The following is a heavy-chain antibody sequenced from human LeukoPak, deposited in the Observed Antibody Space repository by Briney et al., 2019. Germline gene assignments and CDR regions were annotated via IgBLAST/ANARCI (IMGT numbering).Heavy chain of an antibody. Sequence: GGSLRLSCAASGFTFSSYGMHWVRQAPGKGLEWVAVISYDGSNKYYADSVKGRFTISRDNSKNTLYLQLNSLRAEDTALYYCAKELRVARRTTGFDYWGQGTLVTVS. CDR3: AKELRVARRTTGFDY. D-gene: IGHD2-8*01. CDR2: ISYDGSNK. J-gene: IGHJ4*02. CDR1: GFTFSSYG. V-gene: IGHV3-30*18.